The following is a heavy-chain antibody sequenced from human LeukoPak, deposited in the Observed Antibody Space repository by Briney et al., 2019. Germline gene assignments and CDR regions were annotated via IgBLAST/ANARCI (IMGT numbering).Heavy chain of an antibody. J-gene: IGHJ6*03. CDR3: ARDKNSYYMDV. CDR1: GGSISSGGYY. V-gene: IGHV4-31*03. Sequence: SETLSLTCTVSGGSISSGGYYWSWIRQHPGKGLEWIGYIYYSGGTYYNPSLKSRVTISVDTSKNQFSLKLSSVTAADTAVYYCARDKNSYYMDVWGKGTTVTVSS. CDR2: IYYSGGT. D-gene: IGHD1/OR15-1a*01.